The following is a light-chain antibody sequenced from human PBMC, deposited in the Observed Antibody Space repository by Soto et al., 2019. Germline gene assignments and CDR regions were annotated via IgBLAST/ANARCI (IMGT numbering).Light chain of an antibody. CDR3: QQYGNFPYT. V-gene: IGKV3-20*01. CDR1: QSVPSDW. Sequence: EIVLTQSPGTLSLSPGEIATLSCRASQSVPSDWLAWYRHKPGQAPRLLIYGASSSATGVPDRVSGSGSGTDFTITINRLEPEDCAVYYCQQYGNFPYTFGQGTKLAIK. J-gene: IGKJ2*01. CDR2: GAS.